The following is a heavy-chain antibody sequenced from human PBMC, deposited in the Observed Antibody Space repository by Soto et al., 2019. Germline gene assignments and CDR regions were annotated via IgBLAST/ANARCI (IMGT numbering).Heavy chain of an antibody. V-gene: IGHV3-7*01. J-gene: IGHJ4*02. CDR3: ARVVGATQMDFDY. D-gene: IGHD1-26*01. CDR2: IKQDGSEK. Sequence: PGGALRLSCAGSGFTFSSYWMTWVRQAPGKGLEWVANIKQDGSEKYYVDSVRGRFTMSRDNAKNSLYLQMNSLRAEDTAVYYCARVVGATQMDFDYWGQGTLVTVSS. CDR1: GFTFSSYW.